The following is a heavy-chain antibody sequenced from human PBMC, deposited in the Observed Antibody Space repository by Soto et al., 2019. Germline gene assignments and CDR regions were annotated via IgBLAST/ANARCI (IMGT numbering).Heavy chain of an antibody. J-gene: IGHJ6*02. CDR2: MYNTGST. CDR3: ARDLWGYCGTDCYPLDV. CDR1: GGTISRYY. V-gene: IGHV4-59*01. D-gene: IGHD2-21*02. Sequence: QVQLQESGPGLVKPLETLSLTCTVSGGTISRYYWSWIRQPPGKGLEWIGYMYNTGSTVYNPSFKSRLPISVDTSKNQFSLKLNSVTAADTAVYYCARDLWGYCGTDCYPLDVWGQGTTVTVSS.